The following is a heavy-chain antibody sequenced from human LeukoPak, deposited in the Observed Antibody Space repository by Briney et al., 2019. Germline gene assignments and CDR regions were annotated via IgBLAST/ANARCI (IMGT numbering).Heavy chain of an antibody. Sequence: PSETLSLTCTVSGGSLSNHYWSWLRQPPGKGLEWIGYIYYSATTSYYPSLESRVTISVGTSKTQFSLKLRSVTSADTAVYYCARHLRNSFFDYWGQGTLVTVSS. CDR1: GGSLSNHY. D-gene: IGHD2/OR15-2a*01. J-gene: IGHJ4*02. CDR3: ARHLRNSFFDY. CDR2: IYYSATT. V-gene: IGHV4-59*08.